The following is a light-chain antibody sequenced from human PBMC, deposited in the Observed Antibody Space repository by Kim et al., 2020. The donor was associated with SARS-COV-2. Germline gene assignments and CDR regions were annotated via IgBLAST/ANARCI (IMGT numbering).Light chain of an antibody. V-gene: IGKV3D-7*01. CDR2: GAS. CDR3: QQDYNLLT. J-gene: IGKJ4*01. Sequence: PGERVTRYCRSSKSVSRSYLTWYQQKPGQAPRLLIYGASSRATGIPARFSGSGSGTDFTLTISSLQPEDFAVYYCQQDYNLLTFGGGTKVDIK. CDR1: KSVSRSY.